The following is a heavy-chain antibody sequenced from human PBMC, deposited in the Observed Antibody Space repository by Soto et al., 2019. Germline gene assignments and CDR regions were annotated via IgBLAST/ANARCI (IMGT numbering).Heavy chain of an antibody. CDR3: ARGDRGAFDL. CDR1: GLTFRSYD. D-gene: IGHD1-26*01. Sequence: GGSLRLSCAASGLTFRSYDLHWVRQAPGKGLEWVAVILFDGSDTHYADSVKGRFTISRDNSKKTLYLQMNSLRGEDTAVYYCARGDRGAFDLWGQGTVVTVSS. CDR2: ILFDGSDT. J-gene: IGHJ3*01. V-gene: IGHV3-30-3*01.